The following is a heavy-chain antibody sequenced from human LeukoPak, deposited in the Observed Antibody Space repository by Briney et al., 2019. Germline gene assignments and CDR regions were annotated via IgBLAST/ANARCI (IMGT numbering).Heavy chain of an antibody. CDR2: INHSGST. CDR1: GGSFSGYY. Sequence: SETLSLTCAAYGGSFSGYYWSWIRQPPGKGLEWIGEINHSGSTNYNPSLKSRVTISVDTSKNQFSLKLSSVTAADTAVYYCARGLFDRRREAGMNYWGQGILVTVSS. V-gene: IGHV4-34*01. J-gene: IGHJ4*02. D-gene: IGHD6-19*01. CDR3: ARGLFDRRREAGMNY.